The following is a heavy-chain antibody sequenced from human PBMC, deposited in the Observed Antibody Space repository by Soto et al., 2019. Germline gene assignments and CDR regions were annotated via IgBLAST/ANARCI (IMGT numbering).Heavy chain of an antibody. CDR3: EGWRSPVVDAFDI. V-gene: IGHV5-51*01. CDR1: GYSFTSYW. CDR2: IYPGDSDA. J-gene: IGHJ3*02. Sequence: PGESLKISCKGSGYSFTSYWIGWVRQMPGKGLEWMGIIYPGDSDARYSPSFQGQVTISADKSISTAYLQWSSLKASDTAMYYCEGWRSPVVDAFDIWGQGTMVTVSS. D-gene: IGHD2-15*01.